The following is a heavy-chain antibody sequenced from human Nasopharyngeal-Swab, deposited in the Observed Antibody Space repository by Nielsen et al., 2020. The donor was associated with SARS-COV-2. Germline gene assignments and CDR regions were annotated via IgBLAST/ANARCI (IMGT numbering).Heavy chain of an antibody. CDR3: ARDFGAPSNSWYDGDWFAT. CDR2: ISSSGSTI. V-gene: IGHV3-11*01. Sequence: GGPLRPPFPASGFTFSDYYRSWIGQAPGKGMEWVSYISSSGSTIYYADSLKGRFTISRDNAKNSLYLQMNSLRAEDTAVYHFARDFGAPSNSWYDGDWFATWGQGTLVPVS. J-gene: IGHJ5*02. D-gene: IGHD6-13*01. CDR1: GFTFSDYY.